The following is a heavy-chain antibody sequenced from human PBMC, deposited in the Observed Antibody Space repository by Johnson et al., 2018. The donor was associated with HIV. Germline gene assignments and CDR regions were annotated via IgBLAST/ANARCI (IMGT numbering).Heavy chain of an antibody. CDR2: IYSGGST. V-gene: IGHV3-66*01. Sequence: VQLVESGGGLVQPGRSLRLSCAASGFTVSSNYMSWVRQAPGKGLEWVSVIYSGGSTYYADSAKGRFTISRDNSKNTLYLQMNSLRAEDTAVYYCAREGTLGAFDIWGQGTMVTVSS. CDR1: GFTVSSNY. J-gene: IGHJ3*02. CDR3: AREGTLGAFDI. D-gene: IGHD1-1*01.